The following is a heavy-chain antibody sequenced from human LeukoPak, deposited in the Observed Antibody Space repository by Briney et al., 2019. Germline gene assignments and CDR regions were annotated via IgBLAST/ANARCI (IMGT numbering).Heavy chain of an antibody. V-gene: IGHV3-15*01. J-gene: IGHJ4*02. Sequence: PGGSLRLSCAASGFTFSSYWMSWVRQAPGKGLEWVGRIKSKTDGGTTDYAAPVKGRFTISRDDSKNTLYLQMNSLKTEDTAVYYCTTGPEPGVGAIPASDYWGQGTLVTVSS. D-gene: IGHD1-26*01. CDR2: IKSKTDGGTT. CDR3: TTGPEPGVGAIPASDY. CDR1: GFTFSSYW.